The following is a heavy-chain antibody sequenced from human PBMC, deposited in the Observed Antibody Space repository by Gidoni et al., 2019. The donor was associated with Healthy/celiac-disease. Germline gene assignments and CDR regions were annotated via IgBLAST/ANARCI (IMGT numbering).Heavy chain of an antibody. Sequence: QVTLRESGPALVHPPQTLPLDCPSSGFSLRTSAMCVIWIRQPPGKALEWLALIDWDDDKYYSTSLKTRLTISKDTSKNQVVLTMTNMDPVDTATYYCARILLGPCGSGRTDAFDIWGQGTMVTVSS. D-gene: IGHD3-10*01. CDR3: ARILLGPCGSGRTDAFDI. CDR1: GFSLRTSAMC. V-gene: IGHV2-70*01. CDR2: IDWDDDK. J-gene: IGHJ3*02.